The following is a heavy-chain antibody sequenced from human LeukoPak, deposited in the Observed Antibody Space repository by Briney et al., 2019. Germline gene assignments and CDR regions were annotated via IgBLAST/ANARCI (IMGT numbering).Heavy chain of an antibody. CDR1: GFTFSNYW. V-gene: IGHV3-7*01. D-gene: IGHD3-22*01. Sequence: PGGSLRLSCVASGFTFSNYWMSWVRQAPGKGLEWVANIQKDGSEKHYVASVEGRFTISRDNAENSLFLQLNSLRVGDTAVYYCVRLWDSSGFFGYWGQGALVTVSS. J-gene: IGHJ4*02. CDR2: IQKDGSEK. CDR3: VRLWDSSGFFGY.